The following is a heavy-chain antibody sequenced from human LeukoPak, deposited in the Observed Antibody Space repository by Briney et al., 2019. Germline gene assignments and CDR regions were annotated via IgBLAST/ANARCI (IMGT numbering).Heavy chain of an antibody. CDR1: GFTFTNAW. J-gene: IGHJ4*02. CDR3: TTIGGGYCSPTSCFRDY. Sequence: GGSLRLSCAASGFTFTNAWMTWVRQAPGKGLEWVGRIKIKTDGTTTDYAAPVKGRFIISRDDSKSTLYLQMNSLKTEDTAVYYCTTIGGGYCSPTSCFRDYWGQGTLVTVSS. V-gene: IGHV3-15*01. D-gene: IGHD2-2*01. CDR2: IKIKTDGTTT.